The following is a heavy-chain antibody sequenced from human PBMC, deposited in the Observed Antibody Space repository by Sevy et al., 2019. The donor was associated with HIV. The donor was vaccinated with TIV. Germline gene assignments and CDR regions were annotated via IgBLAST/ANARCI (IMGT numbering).Heavy chain of an antibody. J-gene: IGHJ4*02. CDR2: ISNSGANI. D-gene: IGHD6-19*01. V-gene: IGHV3-23*01. CDR3: AKEWTLLSDWYGEFDY. Sequence: GGSLRLSCAASGFTSTNHGMHWVRQAPGKGLEWVSGISNSGANIYYADSVRGRFTVSRDNSKNTVYLQLNSLRAEDTAIYYCAKEWTLLSDWYGEFDYWGQGTLVTVSS. CDR1: GFTSTNHG.